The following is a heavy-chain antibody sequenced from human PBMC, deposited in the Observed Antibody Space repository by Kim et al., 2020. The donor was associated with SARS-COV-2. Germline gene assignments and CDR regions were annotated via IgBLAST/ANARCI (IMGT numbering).Heavy chain of an antibody. V-gene: IGHV3-23*01. CDR2: ISGGGDLT. CDR3: AKNYASGKAFYKN. J-gene: IGHJ4*02. D-gene: IGHD3-10*01. CDR1: GFTFSNYA. Sequence: GGSLRLSCAASGFTFSNYAMTWVRQAPDKGLEWVSAISGGGDLTYYTDSVKGRFTMSRDNSKNTLYLQMNSLRAEDTAVYYCAKNYASGKAFYKNWGQGSLVTVSS.